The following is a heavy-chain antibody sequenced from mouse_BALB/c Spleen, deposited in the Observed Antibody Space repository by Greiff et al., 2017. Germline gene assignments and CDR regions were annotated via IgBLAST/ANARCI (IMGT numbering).Heavy chain of an antibody. D-gene: IGHD2-1*01. J-gene: IGHJ1*01. CDR2: IRNKANGYTT. CDR3: AREDGTFDV. CDR1: GFTFTDYY. Sequence: EVQRVESGGGLVQPGGSLRLSCATSGFTFTDYYMSWVRQPPGKALEWLGFIRNKANGYTTEYSASVKGRFTISRDNSQSILYLQMNTLRAEDSATYYCAREDGTFDVWGAGTTVTVSS. V-gene: IGHV7-3*02.